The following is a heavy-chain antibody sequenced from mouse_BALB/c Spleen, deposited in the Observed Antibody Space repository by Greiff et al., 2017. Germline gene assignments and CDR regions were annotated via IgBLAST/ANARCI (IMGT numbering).Heavy chain of an antibody. J-gene: IGHJ3*01. Sequence: VQRVESGPELVKPGASVKMSCKASGYTFTDYVISWVKQRTGQGLEWIGEIYPGSGSTYYNEKFKGKATLTADKSSNTAYMQLSSLTSEDSAVYFCARGDYYGSRGFAYWGQGTLVTVSA. CDR2: IYPGSGST. CDR1: GYTFTDYV. V-gene: IGHV1-77*01. D-gene: IGHD1-1*01. CDR3: ARGDYYGSRGFAY.